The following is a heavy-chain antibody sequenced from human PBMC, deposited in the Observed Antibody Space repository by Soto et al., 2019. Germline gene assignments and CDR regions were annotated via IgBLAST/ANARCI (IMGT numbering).Heavy chain of an antibody. CDR2: ISAYNGNT. CDR3: ARDSTGYSSGWYRYYYGMDV. J-gene: IGHJ6*02. V-gene: IGHV1-18*01. Sequence: QVQLVQSGAEVKKPGASVKVSCKASGYTFTSYGISWVRQAPGQGREWMGWISAYNGNTNYAQKLQGRVTMTTDTSKSTAYMELRSLRSDDTAVYYCARDSTGYSSGWYRYYYGMDVWGQGTTVTVSS. D-gene: IGHD6-19*01. CDR1: GYTFTSYG.